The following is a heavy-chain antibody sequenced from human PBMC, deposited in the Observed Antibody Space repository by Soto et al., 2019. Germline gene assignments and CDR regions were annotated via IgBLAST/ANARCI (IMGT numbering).Heavy chain of an antibody. D-gene: IGHD3-22*01. CDR2: ITSSSIYI. CDR1: GFTFSSYS. V-gene: IGHV3-21*02. J-gene: IGHJ4*02. Sequence: EVRLVESGGGLVKPGGSLRLSCAASGFTFSSYSMNWVRQAPGKGLECGSSITSSSIYIYYADSVRGRFPISRDNAKNSLYLQMHSLRAEDTAVYYCARLGSDYYDSSGYSFWGQGILVTVSS. CDR3: ARLGSDYYDSSGYSF.